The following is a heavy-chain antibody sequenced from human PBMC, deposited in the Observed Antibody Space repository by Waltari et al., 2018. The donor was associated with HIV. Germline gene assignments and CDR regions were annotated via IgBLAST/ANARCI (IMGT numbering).Heavy chain of an antibody. V-gene: IGHV3-21*01. J-gene: IGHJ5*01. CDR2: ISSGSSYI. Sequence: EVQLVESGGGLVKPGGSLRLSCAASGFTFTSYSMNWVRQAPGRGLEWVSSISSGSSYIYYADSVKGRFTISRDNAKNSVYLQMNSLRADDTAVYYCSRHGGRGSSPSPHNWFDSWGQGILVTVSS. D-gene: IGHD6-13*01. CDR3: SRHGGRGSSPSPHNWFDS. CDR1: GFTFTSYS.